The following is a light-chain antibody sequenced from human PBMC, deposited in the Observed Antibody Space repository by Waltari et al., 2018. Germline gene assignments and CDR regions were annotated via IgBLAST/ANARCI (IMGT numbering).Light chain of an antibody. J-gene: IGKJ1*01. Sequence: EIVLTQSPGTLSLSPGERATLSCRASQSVSSSYLAWYQQKPGQAPRLLIYGASSRATGIPDRFSGSGSGTDFTLTISRLEPEDFAEYYCQQYGSSPPGWTFGQGTKVEIK. CDR1: QSVSSSY. V-gene: IGKV3-20*01. CDR3: QQYGSSPPGWT. CDR2: GAS.